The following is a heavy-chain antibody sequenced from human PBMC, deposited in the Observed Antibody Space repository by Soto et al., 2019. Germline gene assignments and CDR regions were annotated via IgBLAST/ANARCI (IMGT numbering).Heavy chain of an antibody. Sequence: QVQLQQWGAGPLKPSETLSLTCAVYGGSFSGYYWSWIRQPPGKGLEWIGEINHSGSTNYNPSLKSRVTISVDTSKNQFSLKLSSVTAADTAVYYCARGRGGWSYYGMDVWGQGTTVTVSS. V-gene: IGHV4-34*01. CDR2: INHSGST. CDR3: ARGRGGWSYYGMDV. CDR1: GGSFSGYY. D-gene: IGHD6-19*01. J-gene: IGHJ6*02.